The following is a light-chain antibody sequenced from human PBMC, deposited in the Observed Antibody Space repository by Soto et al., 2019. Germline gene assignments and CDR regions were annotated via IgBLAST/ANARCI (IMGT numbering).Light chain of an antibody. CDR3: AAWDDSLSGYV. CDR1: SSNIGSNY. J-gene: IGLJ1*01. Sequence: QSALTQPPSASGTPGQRVTISCSGSSSNIGSNYVYWYQQLPGTAPKLLIFGNNQRPSGVPDRFSGSKSGTSASLAISGLRSEDEADYYCAAWDDSLSGYVFGTGTKATVL. V-gene: IGLV1-47*02. CDR2: GNN.